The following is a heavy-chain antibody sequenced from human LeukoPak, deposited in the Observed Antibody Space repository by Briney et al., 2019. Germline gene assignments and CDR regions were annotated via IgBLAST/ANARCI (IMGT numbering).Heavy chain of an antibody. V-gene: IGHV3-21*01. D-gene: IGHD4-17*01. CDR3: ARARDYGDFHFDY. Sequence: PGGSLRLSCVASGFTFTTYWINWVRQAPGKGLEWVSSISSSSSYIYYADSVKGRFTISRDNAKNSLYLQMNSLRAEDTAVYYCARARDYGDFHFDYWGQGTLVTVSS. CDR2: ISSSSSYI. J-gene: IGHJ4*02. CDR1: GFTFTTYW.